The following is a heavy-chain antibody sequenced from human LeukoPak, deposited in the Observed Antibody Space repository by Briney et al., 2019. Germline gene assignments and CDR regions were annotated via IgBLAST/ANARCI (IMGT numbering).Heavy chain of an antibody. J-gene: IGHJ4*02. D-gene: IGHD1-14*01. Sequence: GASLRLSCAASGFTFVDYAMHWVRQAPGKGLEWVSGISWNSGRIGYAESVKGRFTISRDNAKNSLYLQMNSLRAEDTALYYCAKGTGSGPLDYWGQGSLVTASS. CDR3: AKGTGSGPLDY. CDR2: ISWNSGRI. V-gene: IGHV3-9*01. CDR1: GFTFVDYA.